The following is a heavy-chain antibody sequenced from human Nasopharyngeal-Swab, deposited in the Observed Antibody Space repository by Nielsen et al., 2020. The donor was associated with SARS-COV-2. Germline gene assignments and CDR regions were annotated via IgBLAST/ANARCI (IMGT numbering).Heavy chain of an antibody. CDR2: ISSSSSYI. CDR3: ARPPGYCSGGSCYS. V-gene: IGHV3-21*05. CDR1: GFTFSSYE. D-gene: IGHD2-15*01. Sequence: GESLKISCAASGFTFSSYEMNWVRQAPGKGLEWVSYISSSSSYIYYADSVKGRFTISRDNAKNSLYLQMNSLRAEDTAVYYCARPPGYCSGGSCYSWGQGTLVTVSS. J-gene: IGHJ4*02.